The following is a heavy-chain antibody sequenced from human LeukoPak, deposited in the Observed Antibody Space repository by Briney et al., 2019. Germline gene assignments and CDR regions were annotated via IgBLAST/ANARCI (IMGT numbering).Heavy chain of an antibody. J-gene: IGHJ5*02. CDR3: ARSGESVDTAMVSWFDP. Sequence: ASVKVSCKASGYTFTGYYMHWVRQARGQGLEWMGWINPNSGGTNYAQKFQGRVTMTRDTSISTAYMELSRLRSDDTAVYYCARSGESVDTAMVSWFDPWGQGTLVTVSS. CDR2: INPNSGGT. D-gene: IGHD5-18*01. CDR1: GYTFTGYY. V-gene: IGHV1-2*02.